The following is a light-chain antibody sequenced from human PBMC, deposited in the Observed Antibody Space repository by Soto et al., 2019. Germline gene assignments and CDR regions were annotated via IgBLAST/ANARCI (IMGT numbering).Light chain of an antibody. CDR1: SSNIGAGYD. CDR3: QSYDSSLSGNVV. CDR2: GNS. V-gene: IGLV1-40*01. J-gene: IGLJ2*01. Sequence: QSVLTQPPSVSGAXXXXVTISCTGSSSNIGAGYDVHWYQQLPGTAPKLLIYGNSNRPSGVPDRFSGSKSGTSASLAITGLQAEDEADYYCQSYDSSLSGNVVFGGGTKLTVL.